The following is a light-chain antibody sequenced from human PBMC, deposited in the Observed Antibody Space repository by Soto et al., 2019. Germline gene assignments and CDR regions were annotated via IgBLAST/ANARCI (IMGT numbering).Light chain of an antibody. Sequence: DIPMTQSPSTLSASVGDRVTITCRASQSISSWLAWYHQKPGKAPKLLIYKASSLESGVPSRFSGSGSGTEFTLTISSLQPDDFATYYCQQYNSPWTFGQGTKVEI. CDR1: QSISSW. CDR3: QQYNSPWT. CDR2: KAS. V-gene: IGKV1-5*03. J-gene: IGKJ1*01.